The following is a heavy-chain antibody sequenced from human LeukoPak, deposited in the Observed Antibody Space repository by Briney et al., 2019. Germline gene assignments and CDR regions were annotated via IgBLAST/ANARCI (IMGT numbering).Heavy chain of an antibody. CDR1: GYTFTSDW. CDR3: ARVVGWNYGYGDH. Sequence: GESLKISCQGSGYTFTSDWIAWVRQMPGKGLEWMGSIYPGDSDTRYSPSFQGQVTISADKSISTAYLQWSSLEASDTAMYYCARVVGWNYGYGDHWGQGTLVTVSS. V-gene: IGHV5-51*01. CDR2: IYPGDSDT. J-gene: IGHJ4*02. D-gene: IGHD5-18*01.